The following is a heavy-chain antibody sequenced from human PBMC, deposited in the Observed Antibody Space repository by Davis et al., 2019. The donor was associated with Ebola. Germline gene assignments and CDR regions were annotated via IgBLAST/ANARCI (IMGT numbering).Heavy chain of an antibody. CDR3: ARFEQYRYYFDC. V-gene: IGHV4-39*01. D-gene: IGHD6-19*01. Sequence: SETLSLTCSVSGGSISSSRYYWGWIRQPPGEGLQWIGSFFYTGSSYFNPSLKSRVTVSVDTSKNQFSLKLDSVTAADTAVYYCARFEQYRYYFDCWGQGTLVTVSS. CDR1: GGSISSSRYY. J-gene: IGHJ4*02. CDR2: FFYTGSS.